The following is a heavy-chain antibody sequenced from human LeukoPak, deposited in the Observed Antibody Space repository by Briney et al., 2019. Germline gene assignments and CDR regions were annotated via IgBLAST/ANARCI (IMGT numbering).Heavy chain of an antibody. CDR1: GGTFSSYA. J-gene: IGHJ4*02. CDR3: AKHKENYGDSCLDDY. Sequence: ASVTVSCTASGGTFSSYAMSWVRQAPGKGLEWVSVISGSGDNTYYADSVKGRLTISRDNSKNTLYLQMNSLRGEDTAVYYCAKHKENYGDSCLDDYWGQGTLVTVSS. CDR2: ISGSGDNT. D-gene: IGHD4-17*01. V-gene: IGHV3-23*01.